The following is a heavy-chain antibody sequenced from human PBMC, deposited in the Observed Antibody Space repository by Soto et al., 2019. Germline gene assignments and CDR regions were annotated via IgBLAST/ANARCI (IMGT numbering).Heavy chain of an antibody. Sequence: QVQLVQSGAEVKKPGASVKVSCKASGYTFTGYYMHWVRQAPGQGLEWMGWINPNSGGTNYAQKFQGWVTMTRDTSISTAYMELSRLRSDDTAVYYCARTHQTERRGGGWFDPWGQGTLVTVSS. CDR3: ARTHQTERRGGGWFDP. J-gene: IGHJ5*02. CDR2: INPNSGGT. D-gene: IGHD3-10*01. V-gene: IGHV1-2*04. CDR1: GYTFTGYY.